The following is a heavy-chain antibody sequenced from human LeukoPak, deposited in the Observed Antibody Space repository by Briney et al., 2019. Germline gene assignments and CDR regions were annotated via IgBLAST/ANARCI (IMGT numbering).Heavy chain of an antibody. CDR3: AREGVPYSRTVGWFDP. CDR1: GGSISSGGYS. Sequence: SETLSPTCAVSGGSISSGGYSWSWIRQPPGKGLEWIGYIYHSGSTYYNPSLKSRVTISVDRSKNQFSLKLSSVTAADTAVYYCAREGVPYSRTVGWFDPWGQGTLVTVSS. J-gene: IGHJ5*02. CDR2: IYHSGST. D-gene: IGHD4-23*01. V-gene: IGHV4-30-2*01.